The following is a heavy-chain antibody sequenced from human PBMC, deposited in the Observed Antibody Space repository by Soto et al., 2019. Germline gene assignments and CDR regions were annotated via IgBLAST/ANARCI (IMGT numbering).Heavy chain of an antibody. Sequence: GGSLRLSCAASGFSFSSDWMRWVRQAPGKGLEWVANIKQDGSEKHYVDSVKGRFTISRDNAKNSLYLQMNSLRAEDTAVYYCARGKASDYWGQGTLVTVSS. CDR3: ARGKASDY. V-gene: IGHV3-7*01. J-gene: IGHJ4*02. CDR2: IKQDGSEK. CDR1: GFSFSSDW.